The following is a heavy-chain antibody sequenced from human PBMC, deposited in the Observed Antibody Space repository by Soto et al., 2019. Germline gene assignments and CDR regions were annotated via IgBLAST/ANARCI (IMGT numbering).Heavy chain of an antibody. D-gene: IGHD1-26*01. V-gene: IGHV1-18*01. J-gene: IGHJ6*02. CDR3: ARQGSWPYYYYGLDV. CDR2: ISTNNGDT. CDR1: GYTFTTSG. Sequence: QVQLVQSGPEVKKPGASVKVSCEASGYTFTTSGISWVRQAPGQGLEWMGWISTNNGDTNSAQKFQGKVTMTADTSTGTAYMELMSLKSDDTAVYYCARQGSWPYYYYGLDVWGQGTTVTVSS.